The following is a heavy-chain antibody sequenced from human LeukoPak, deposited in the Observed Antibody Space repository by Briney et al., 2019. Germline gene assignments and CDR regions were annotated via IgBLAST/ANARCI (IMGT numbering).Heavy chain of an antibody. CDR2: INHSGST. CDR1: GGSFSGYY. Sequence: SETLSLTCAVYGGSFSGYYWSWIRQPPGKGLEWIGKINHSGSTNYNPSFKSRVTISVDTSRNQFSLKLSSVTAADTAVYYCALGDVVVPAANWGQGTLVTVSS. D-gene: IGHD2-2*01. CDR3: ALGDVVVPAAN. J-gene: IGHJ4*02. V-gene: IGHV4-34*01.